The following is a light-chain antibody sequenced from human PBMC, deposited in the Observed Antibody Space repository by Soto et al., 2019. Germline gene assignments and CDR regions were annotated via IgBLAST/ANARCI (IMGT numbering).Light chain of an antibody. J-gene: IGLJ1*01. CDR2: DIN. CDR3: VSYTTSASYV. Sequence: SVLTQPASASGSPGQSITISCTGTSSDVGGYNYVSWYQHHPGKAPKLLIYDINNRPSGVSNRFSGSKSGNTASLTISGLQAEDEADYYCVSYTTSASYVFGTGTKVTVL. V-gene: IGLV2-14*01. CDR1: SSDVGGYNY.